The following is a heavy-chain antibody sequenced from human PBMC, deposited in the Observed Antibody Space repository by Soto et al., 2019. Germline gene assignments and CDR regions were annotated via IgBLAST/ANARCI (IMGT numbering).Heavy chain of an antibody. J-gene: IGHJ4*02. D-gene: IGHD2-2*01. CDR3: ARQHSSTPTAFDY. V-gene: IGHV3-33*01. CDR2: IWYDGSNK. Sequence: SLRLSCAAPGFTFSSYGMHWVRQAPGKGLEWVAVIWYDGSNKYYADSVKGRFTISRDNSKNTLYLQMNSLRAEDTAVYYCARQHSSTPTAFDYWGQGTLVTVSS. CDR1: GFTFSSYG.